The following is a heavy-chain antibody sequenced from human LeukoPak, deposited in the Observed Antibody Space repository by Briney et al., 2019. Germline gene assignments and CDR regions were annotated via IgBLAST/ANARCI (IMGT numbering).Heavy chain of an antibody. D-gene: IGHD6-13*01. CDR2: ISSSSSYI. CDR1: GFTFSSYS. Sequence: GRSLRLSCAASGFTFSSYSMNWVRQAPGKGLEWVSSISSSSSYIYYADSVKGRFTISRDNAKNSLYLQMNSLRAEDTAVYYCARSTGIAAPFDYWGQGTLVTVSS. V-gene: IGHV3-21*01. J-gene: IGHJ4*02. CDR3: ARSTGIAAPFDY.